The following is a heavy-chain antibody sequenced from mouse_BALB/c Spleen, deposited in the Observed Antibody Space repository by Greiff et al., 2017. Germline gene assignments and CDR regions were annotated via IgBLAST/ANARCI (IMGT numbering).Heavy chain of an antibody. V-gene: IGHV2-2*02. CDR3: ARNEGYDYSLVAY. Sequence: VHLVESGPGLVQPSQSLSITCTVSGFSLTSYGVHWVRQSPGKGLEWLGVIWSGGSTDYNAAFISRLSISKDNSKSQVFFKMNSLQANDTAIYYCARNEGYDYSLVAYWGQGTLVTVSA. D-gene: IGHD2-4*01. CDR2: IWSGGST. J-gene: IGHJ3*01. CDR1: GFSLTSYG.